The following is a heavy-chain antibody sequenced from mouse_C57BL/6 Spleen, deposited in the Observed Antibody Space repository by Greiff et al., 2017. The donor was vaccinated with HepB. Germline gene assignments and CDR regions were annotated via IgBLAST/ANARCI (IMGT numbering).Heavy chain of an antibody. V-gene: IGHV5-16*01. D-gene: IGHD1-1*01. CDR1: GFTFSDYY. Sequence: EVQVVESEGGLVQPGSSMKLSCTASGFTFSDYYMAWVRQVPEKGLEWVANINYDGSSTYYLDSLKSRFIISRDNAKNILYLQMSSLKSEDTATYYCARGEGIYYYGSSSHWYFDVWGTGTTVTVSS. CDR2: INYDGSST. J-gene: IGHJ1*03. CDR3: ARGEGIYYYGSSSHWYFDV.